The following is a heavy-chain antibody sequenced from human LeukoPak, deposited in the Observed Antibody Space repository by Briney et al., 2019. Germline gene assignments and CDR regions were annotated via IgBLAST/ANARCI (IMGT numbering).Heavy chain of an antibody. CDR2: IYYSGST. J-gene: IGHJ4*02. Sequence: SETLSLTCTVSGGSISSYYWSWIRQPPGKGLEWIGYIYYSGSTNYNPSLKSRVTISVDPSKNQFSLKLSSVTAADTAVYYCARGGRFSSSVGDYWGQGTLVTVSS. CDR1: GGSISSYY. CDR3: ARGGRFSSSVGDY. V-gene: IGHV4-59*08. D-gene: IGHD6-6*01.